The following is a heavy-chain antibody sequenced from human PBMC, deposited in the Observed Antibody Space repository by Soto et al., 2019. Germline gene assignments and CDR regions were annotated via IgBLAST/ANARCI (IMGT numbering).Heavy chain of an antibody. D-gene: IGHD3-3*01. CDR1: GFTFSSYG. CDR2: IWYDGSNK. J-gene: IGHJ4*02. CDR3: ARDHYDFWSGYTVKDY. V-gene: IGHV3-33*01. Sequence: GGSLRLSCAASGFTFSSYGMHWVRQAPGKGLEWVAVIWYDGSNKYYVDSVKGRFTISRDNSKNTLYLQMNSLRAEDTAVYYCARDHYDFWSGYTVKDYWGQGTLVTVSS.